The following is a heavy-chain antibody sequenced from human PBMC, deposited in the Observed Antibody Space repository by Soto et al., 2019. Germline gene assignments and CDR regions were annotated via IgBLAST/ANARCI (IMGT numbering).Heavy chain of an antibody. D-gene: IGHD3-22*01. CDR2: IYHSGST. CDR3: ARGYYYDSSGSVAFDI. Sequence: KPSETRSLTCAVSGYSISSGYYWCCIRQPPGKGLECIGSIYHSGSTYYNPSLKSRVTISVDTSKNQFSLKLSSVTAADTAVYYCARGYYYDSSGSVAFDIWGQGTMVTVSS. J-gene: IGHJ3*02. V-gene: IGHV4-38-2*01. CDR1: GYSISSGYY.